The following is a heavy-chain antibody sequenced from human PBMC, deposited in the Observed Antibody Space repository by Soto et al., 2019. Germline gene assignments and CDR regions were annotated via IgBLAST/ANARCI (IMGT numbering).Heavy chain of an antibody. CDR3: ARARCRPNLFDC. CDR2: INPSGGST. J-gene: IGHJ4*02. Sequence: ASVKVSCKASGYTFTSYYMHWVRQAPGQGLEWMGIINPSGGSTSYAQKFQGRVTMTRDTSTSTVYMELNSLRAEDTAVYYCARARCRPNLFDCWGQGTLVTVAS. V-gene: IGHV1-46*01. CDR1: GYTFTSYY.